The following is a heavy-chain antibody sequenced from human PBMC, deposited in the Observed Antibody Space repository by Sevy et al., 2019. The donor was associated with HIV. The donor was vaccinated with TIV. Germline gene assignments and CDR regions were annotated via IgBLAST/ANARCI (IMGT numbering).Heavy chain of an antibody. CDR3: ARYYYDSSGSYFDY. CDR1: GGSISSGGYS. J-gene: IGHJ4*02. Sequence: SETLSLTCAVSGGSISSGGYSWSWIRQPTGKGLEWIGYIYHSGSTYYNPSLKSRVTISVDRSKNQFSLKLSSVTAADTAVYYCARYYYDSSGSYFDYWGQGTLVTVSS. D-gene: IGHD3-22*01. V-gene: IGHV4-30-2*01. CDR2: IYHSGST.